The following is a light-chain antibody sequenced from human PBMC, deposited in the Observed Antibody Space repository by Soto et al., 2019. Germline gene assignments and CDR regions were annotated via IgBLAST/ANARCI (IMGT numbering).Light chain of an antibody. V-gene: IGLV2-14*01. CDR2: DVS. CDR1: SSDVGGYNY. Sequence: QSAVTQPASVSGSPGQSITISCTGTSSDVGGYNYVSWYQQHPGKAPKLMIYDVSNRPSGVSNRFSGSKSGNTASLTISGLQAEDEADYYCSSYTSSSTSFGTGTKVTVL. J-gene: IGLJ1*01. CDR3: SSYTSSSTS.